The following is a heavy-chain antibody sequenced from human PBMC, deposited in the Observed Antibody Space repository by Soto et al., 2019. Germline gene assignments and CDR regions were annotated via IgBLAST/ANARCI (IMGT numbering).Heavy chain of an antibody. Sequence: QVQLVQSGAEVKKPGSSVKVSCKASGGTFSSYAFSWVRQAPGQGLEWMGGIIPIFGAATYAQKFQGRVTITADESTSTVYMEGISLRSEDTAVYYCALTYGTNSADYWGQGTLVTVSS. CDR3: ALTYGTNSADY. D-gene: IGHD2-8*01. V-gene: IGHV1-69*12. J-gene: IGHJ4*02. CDR2: IIPIFGAA. CDR1: GGTFSSYA.